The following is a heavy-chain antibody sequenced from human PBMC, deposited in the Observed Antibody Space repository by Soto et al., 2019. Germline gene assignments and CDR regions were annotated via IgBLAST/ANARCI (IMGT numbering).Heavy chain of an antibody. Sequence: ASVKVSCKASGYTFTGYYMHWVRQAPGQGLEWMGWINPNSGGTNYARKFQGWVTMTRDTSISTAYMELSRLRSDDTAVYYCARERLHDYYYYGMDVWGQGTTVTVSS. CDR3: ARERLHDYYYYGMDV. CDR1: GYTFTGYY. CDR2: INPNSGGT. V-gene: IGHV1-2*04. J-gene: IGHJ6*02. D-gene: IGHD2-15*01.